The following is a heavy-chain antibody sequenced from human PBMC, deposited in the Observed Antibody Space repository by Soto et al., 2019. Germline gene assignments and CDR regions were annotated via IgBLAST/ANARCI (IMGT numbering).Heavy chain of an antibody. V-gene: IGHV3-11*06. CDR1: GFTFSDYY. CDR3: ARFRNPGDWGFDY. CDR2: ISSSSSYT. Sequence: QVQLVESGGGLVKPGGSLRLSCAASGFTFSDYYMSWIRQAPGKGLEWVSYISSSSSYTNYADSVKGRFTISRDNAKNSLYLQMNSLRVEDTAVYYCARFRNPGDWGFDYWGQGTLVTVSS. J-gene: IGHJ4*02. D-gene: IGHD2-21*02.